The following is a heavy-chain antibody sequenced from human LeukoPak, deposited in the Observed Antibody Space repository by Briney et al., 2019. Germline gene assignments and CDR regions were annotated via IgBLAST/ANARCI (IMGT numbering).Heavy chain of an antibody. CDR3: ARGQDGDYGFDY. CDR1: GGSFSGYY. V-gene: IGHV4-34*01. J-gene: IGHJ4*02. CDR2: INHSGST. Sequence: PSETLSLTCAVYGGSFSGYYWSWIRQPSGKGLEWIGEINHSGSTNYNPSLKSRVTISVDTSKNQFSLKLSSVTAADTAVYYCARGQDGDYGFDYWGQGTLVTVSS. D-gene: IGHD4-17*01.